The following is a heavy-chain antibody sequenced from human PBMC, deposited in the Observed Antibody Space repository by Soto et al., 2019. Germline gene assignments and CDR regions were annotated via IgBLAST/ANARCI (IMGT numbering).Heavy chain of an antibody. Sequence: EVQLLESGGGLVQPGWSLRLSCAAAGFTFSIYAMSWVRQAPGKGLEWVSGISGSGGSTYYADSVKGRFTISRDNSKNTLYLQMNSLRADDTAVYYCAKATRGGAATLIRDYWGQGTLVTVSS. J-gene: IGHJ4*02. D-gene: IGHD6-13*01. CDR2: ISGSGGST. CDR1: GFTFSIYA. V-gene: IGHV3-23*01. CDR3: AKATRGGAATLIRDY.